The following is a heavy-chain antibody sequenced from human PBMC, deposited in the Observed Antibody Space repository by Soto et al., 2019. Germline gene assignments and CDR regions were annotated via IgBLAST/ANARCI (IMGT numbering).Heavy chain of an antibody. D-gene: IGHD3-3*01. V-gene: IGHV1-46*01. J-gene: IGHJ6*02. Sequence: GASVKVSCKASGYTFTSYYMHWVRQAPGRGLEWMGIINPSGGRTSYAQKFQGRVTMTRDTSTSTVYMELSSLRSEDTAVYYCARPGIFCVVPKGSPYYYYGMDVWGQGTTVTVSS. CDR1: GYTFTSYY. CDR2: INPSGGRT. CDR3: ARPGIFCVVPKGSPYYYYGMDV.